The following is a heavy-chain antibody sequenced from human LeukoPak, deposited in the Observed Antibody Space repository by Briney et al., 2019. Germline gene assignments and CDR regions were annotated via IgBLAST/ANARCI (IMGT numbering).Heavy chain of an antibody. CDR1: GFTFSNAW. V-gene: IGHV3-15*01. D-gene: IGHD5-18*01. J-gene: IGHJ4*02. CDR2: IKSKTDGGTT. Sequence: GGSLRLSCASSGFTFSNAWMSWVRQAPGKGLEWVGRIKSKTDGGTTDYAAPLKGRFTISRDDSKNTLYLQMNSLKTEDTAVYYCTTGDTAMVIEDYFDYWGQGTLVTVSS. CDR3: TTGDTAMVIEDYFDY.